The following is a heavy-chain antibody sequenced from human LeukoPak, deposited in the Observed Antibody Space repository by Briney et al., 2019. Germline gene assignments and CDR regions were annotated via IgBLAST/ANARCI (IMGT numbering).Heavy chain of an antibody. J-gene: IGHJ5*02. D-gene: IGHD2-2*01. CDR2: IYYSGST. Sequence: SETLSLTCTVSGGSISSYYWSWIRQPPGKGLEWIGYIYYSGSTNYNPSLKSRVTISVDTSKNQFSLKLSSVTAADTAVYYCASLGCSSTSCYGAAGWFDPWGQGTPVTVSS. CDR3: ASLGCSSTSCYGAAGWFDP. V-gene: IGHV4-59*01. CDR1: GGSISSYY.